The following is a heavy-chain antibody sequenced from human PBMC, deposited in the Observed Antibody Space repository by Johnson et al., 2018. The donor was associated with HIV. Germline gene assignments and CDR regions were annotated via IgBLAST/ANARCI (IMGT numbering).Heavy chain of an antibody. CDR1: GFTFSVHA. V-gene: IGHV3-30*02. Sequence: VQLVESGGGAVQPGRSLRLSCAASGFTFSVHAMHWVRQAPGKGLELVAFIQYDGSTKYYGDSVKGRFTISRDNSKNTLYLQMNSLRSEDTAVYYCAKEYFDIWGQGTMVTVSS. CDR3: AKEYFDI. CDR2: IQYDGSTK. J-gene: IGHJ3*02.